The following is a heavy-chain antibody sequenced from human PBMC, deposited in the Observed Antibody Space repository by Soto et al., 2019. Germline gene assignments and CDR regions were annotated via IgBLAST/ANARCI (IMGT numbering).Heavy chain of an antibody. D-gene: IGHD2-15*01. Sequence: ASVKVSCKSSGYPFTHYGITWVRQAPGQGLEWMGIINPSGGSTSYAQKFQGRVTMTRDTSTSTVYMELSSLRSEDTAVYYCARVSGRYCSGGSCYGYWGQGTLVTVSS. J-gene: IGHJ4*02. V-gene: IGHV1-46*01. CDR3: ARVSGRYCSGGSCYGY. CDR1: GYPFTHYG. CDR2: INPSGGST.